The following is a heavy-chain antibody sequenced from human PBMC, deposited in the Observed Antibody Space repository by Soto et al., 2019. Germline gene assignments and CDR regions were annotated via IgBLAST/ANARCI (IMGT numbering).Heavy chain of an antibody. J-gene: IGHJ6*01. D-gene: IGHD6-19*01. Sequence: SETLSLTCTVSGGSISGYYWSWSRQLPGKGLEWIGYIHYDGSTNYNPSLQSRVTISMDTSKNQFSLNLISVTDADTAVYYCARQHSRGWSYYYSGMDAWGQGTRVT. V-gene: IGHV4-59*08. CDR3: ARQHSRGWSYYYSGMDA. CDR2: IHYDGST. CDR1: GGSISGYY.